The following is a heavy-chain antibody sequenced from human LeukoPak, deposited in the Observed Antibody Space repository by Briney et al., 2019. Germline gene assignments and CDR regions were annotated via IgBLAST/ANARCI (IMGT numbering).Heavy chain of an antibody. Sequence: PPQTLSLTCTLSGGSISDNSYYWGWIRHPPRKGRGWIGSLTFSGHTYYHPSLASPATKYADTTNTQFSLSPSSVTAADMSVYYCARSVSAYYDFWRPWGQGTLVSVSS. V-gene: IGHV4-39*01. CDR2: LTFSGHT. CDR3: ARSVSAYYDFWRP. D-gene: IGHD3-3*01. CDR1: GGSISDNSYY. J-gene: IGHJ5*02.